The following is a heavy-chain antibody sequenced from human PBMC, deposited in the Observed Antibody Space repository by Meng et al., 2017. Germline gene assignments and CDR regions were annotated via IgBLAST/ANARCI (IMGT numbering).Heavy chain of an antibody. CDR2: ISPYNGNT. D-gene: IGHD3-3*01. J-gene: IGHJ4*02. Sequence: ASVNVSCKASGYTVTSYGISWVRQAPGQGLEWMGWISPYNGNTNYAQKLQGRVTMTTDTSTSTAYMELRSLRSDDTAVYYCARDLDFWSGYPSDFDYWGQGTLVTVSS. CDR3: ARDLDFWSGYPSDFDY. V-gene: IGHV1-18*01. CDR1: GYTVTSYG.